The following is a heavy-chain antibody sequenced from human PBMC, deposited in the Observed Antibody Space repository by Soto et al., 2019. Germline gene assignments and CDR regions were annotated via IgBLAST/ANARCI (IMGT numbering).Heavy chain of an antibody. D-gene: IGHD1-1*01. Sequence: QVQLVESGGGVVQPGRSLRLSCAASGFTFSHYALHWVRQAPGKGQEWVAGISYDGGNEYYADSEKGRFTISRDSPKNTLYLQMNSLRPEDTAVYYCVKGGTTSAFSTFDIWGRGTVVTVSS. CDR1: GFTFSHYA. CDR3: VKGGTTSAFSTFDI. V-gene: IGHV3-30*18. CDR2: ISYDGGNE. J-gene: IGHJ3*02.